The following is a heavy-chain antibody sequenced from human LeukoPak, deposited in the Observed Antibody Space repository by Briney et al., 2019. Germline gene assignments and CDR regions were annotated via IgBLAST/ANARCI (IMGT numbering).Heavy chain of an antibody. V-gene: IGHV1-8*01. CDR3: AKARPQWEQWSFDY. CDR2: MNPNSGNT. Sequence: ASVKVSCKASGYTFTSYDINWVRQATGQGLEWMGWMNPNSGNTGYAQKFQGRVTMTRNTSISTAYMELSSLRSEDTAVYYCAKARPQWEQWSFDYWGQGTLVTVSS. D-gene: IGHD1-26*01. J-gene: IGHJ4*02. CDR1: GYTFTSYD.